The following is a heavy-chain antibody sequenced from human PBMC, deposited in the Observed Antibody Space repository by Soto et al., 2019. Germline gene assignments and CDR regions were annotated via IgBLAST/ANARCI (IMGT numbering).Heavy chain of an antibody. CDR1: GCTFSSYA. D-gene: IGHD6-13*01. J-gene: IGHJ5*02. V-gene: IGHV3-30-3*01. CDR3: ASSPPLSAAENWFDP. Sequence: WGSLRLSCAASGCTFSSYAMHWVRQAPGKGLEWVAVISYDGSNKYYADSVKGRFTISRDNSKNTLYLQMNSLRAEDTAVYYCASSPPLSAAENWFDPWGQGTLVTVSS. CDR2: ISYDGSNK.